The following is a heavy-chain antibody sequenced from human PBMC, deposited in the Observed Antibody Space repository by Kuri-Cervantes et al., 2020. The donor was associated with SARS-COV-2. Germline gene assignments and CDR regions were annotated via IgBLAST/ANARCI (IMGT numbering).Heavy chain of an antibody. D-gene: IGHD1-1*01. CDR3: VRDGDHWNFDY. V-gene: IGHV3-30-3*01. CDR2: ISYDGSNK. J-gene: IGHJ4*02. CDR1: GFTFSSFA. Sequence: GESLKISCAASGFTFSSFAMHWVRQAPGKGLEWVAVISYDGSNKYYADSAKGRFTISRDNSKNTLYLQVNSLRAEDTAVYYCVRDGDHWNFDYWGQGTLVTVSS.